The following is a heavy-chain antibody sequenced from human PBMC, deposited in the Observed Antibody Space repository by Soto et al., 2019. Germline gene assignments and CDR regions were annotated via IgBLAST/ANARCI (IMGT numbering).Heavy chain of an antibody. Sequence: SETLSLTCAVSGGSFTSNNWWTWVRQPPGQGLEWIGEIYRTGSTNYNPSLKSRVTISLDESENQFSLKVTSPTAADTAVYYRASRDPGTSVDYWGQGTLVTVSS. V-gene: IGHV4-4*02. D-gene: IGHD1-7*01. CDR3: ASRDPGTSVDY. CDR2: IYRTGST. J-gene: IGHJ4*02. CDR1: GGSFTSNNW.